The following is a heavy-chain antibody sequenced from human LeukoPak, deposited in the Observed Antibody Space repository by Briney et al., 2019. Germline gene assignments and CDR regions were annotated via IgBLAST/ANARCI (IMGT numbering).Heavy chain of an antibody. J-gene: IGHJ4*02. CDR3: AILAVAGGFEVD. D-gene: IGHD6-19*01. Sequence: PGGSLRLSCAASGFTFSSYGMHWVRQAPGKGLEWVAVISYDGSNKYYADSVKGRFTISRDNSKNTLYLQMNSLRAEDTAVYYCAILAVAGGFEVDWGQGTLVTVSS. V-gene: IGHV3-30*03. CDR2: ISYDGSNK. CDR1: GFTFSSYG.